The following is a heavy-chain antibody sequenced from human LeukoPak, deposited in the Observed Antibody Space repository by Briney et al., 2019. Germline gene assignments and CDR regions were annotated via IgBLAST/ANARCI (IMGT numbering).Heavy chain of an antibody. D-gene: IGHD6-19*01. Sequence: GGSLRLSCAASGFTFSSYEMNWVRQAPGKGLEWVSYISSSGSTIYYADSVKGRSTISRDNAKNSLYLQMNSLRAEDTAVYYCARDRIAVADNVFDYWGQGTLVTVSS. CDR1: GFTFSSYE. J-gene: IGHJ4*02. CDR2: ISSSGSTI. CDR3: ARDRIAVADNVFDY. V-gene: IGHV3-48*03.